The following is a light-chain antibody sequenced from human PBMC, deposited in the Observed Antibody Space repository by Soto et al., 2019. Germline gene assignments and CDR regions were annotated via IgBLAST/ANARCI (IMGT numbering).Light chain of an antibody. CDR3: QQFNNWPPLT. J-gene: IGKJ4*01. V-gene: IGKV3-15*01. CDR1: QFVSTN. Sequence: EVVMTQSPATLSVPPGERATLSCRASQFVSTNLAWYQQKPGQAPRLLIHSASTRATGIPARFSGSGSGTEFTLTISRLQSEDSAVYYCQQFNNWPPLTFGGGTKVEIK. CDR2: SAS.